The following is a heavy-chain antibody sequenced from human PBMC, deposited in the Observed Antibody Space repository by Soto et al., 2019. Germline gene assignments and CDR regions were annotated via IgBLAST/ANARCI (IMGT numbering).Heavy chain of an antibody. D-gene: IGHD6-19*01. Sequence: QVQLVESGGGVVQPGSSLRLSCAVSGFTFSSYGMHWVRQAPGTGLEWVAVISYDGSNKYYAASVKGRFTISRDNSKNTLQLQMNSLRAEDTAVYYCAKQVTPHSSGWPDAFDILGQGTMVSVS. V-gene: IGHV3-30*18. CDR3: AKQVTPHSSGWPDAFDI. CDR2: ISYDGSNK. CDR1: GFTFSSYG. J-gene: IGHJ3*02.